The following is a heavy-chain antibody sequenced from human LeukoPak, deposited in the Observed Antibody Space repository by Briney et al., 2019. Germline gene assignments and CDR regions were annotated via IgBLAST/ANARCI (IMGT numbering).Heavy chain of an antibody. Sequence: GGSLRLSCAASGFTFSSYSMNWVRQAPGKGLEWVSYISSSSSTIYYADSVKGRFTISRDNAKNSLYLQMNSLRAEDTAVYYCARDQGRDGYNAKTLDYWGQGTLVTVSS. D-gene: IGHD5-24*01. CDR2: ISSSSSTI. CDR1: GFTFSSYS. J-gene: IGHJ4*02. V-gene: IGHV3-48*04. CDR3: ARDQGRDGYNAKTLDY.